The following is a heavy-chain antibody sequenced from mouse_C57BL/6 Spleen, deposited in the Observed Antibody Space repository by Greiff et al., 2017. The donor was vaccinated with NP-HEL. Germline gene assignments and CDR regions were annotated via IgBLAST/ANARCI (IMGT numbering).Heavy chain of an antibody. CDR2: INPNNGGT. D-gene: IGHD2-4*01. Sequence: EVQLQQSGPELVKPGASVKIPCKASGYTFTDYNMDWVKQSHGKSLEWIGDINPNNGGTIYNQKFKGKATLTVDKSSSTAYMELRSLTSEDTAVYYCARCDYDEWYYAMDYWGQGTSVTVSS. CDR1: GYTFTDYN. V-gene: IGHV1-18*01. J-gene: IGHJ4*01. CDR3: ARCDYDEWYYAMDY.